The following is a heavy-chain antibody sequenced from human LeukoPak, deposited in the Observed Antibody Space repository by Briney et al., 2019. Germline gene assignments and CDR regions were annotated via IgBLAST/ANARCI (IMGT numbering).Heavy chain of an antibody. J-gene: IGHJ6*02. CDR2: IQQDGSEK. Sequence: GGSLRLSCAASGFTFSSYWMSWVRQAPGKGLEWVANIQQDGSEKYYVDSVKGRFTISRDNAKNSLYLQMNSLRAEDTAVYYCARDSYYDSSGGTFYYYGMDVWGQGTTVTVSS. CDR3: ARDSYYDSSGGTFYYYGMDV. V-gene: IGHV3-7*01. CDR1: GFTFSSYW. D-gene: IGHD3-22*01.